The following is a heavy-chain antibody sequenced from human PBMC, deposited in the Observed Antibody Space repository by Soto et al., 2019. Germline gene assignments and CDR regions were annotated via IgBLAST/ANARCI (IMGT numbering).Heavy chain of an antibody. Sequence: QVQLVQSGAEVKEPGAAVKVSCKASGYTFTNAMHWVRQAPGQSLEWMGWITPGNGNTRYSQNFQGRVTITRDTSESTVYMELSSLRSEDTAVYYCARDSGAGWLLDYWGQGTLVTVSS. J-gene: IGHJ4*02. CDR3: ARDSGAGWLLDY. CDR2: ITPGNGNT. D-gene: IGHD6-19*01. V-gene: IGHV1-3*01. CDR1: GYTFTNA.